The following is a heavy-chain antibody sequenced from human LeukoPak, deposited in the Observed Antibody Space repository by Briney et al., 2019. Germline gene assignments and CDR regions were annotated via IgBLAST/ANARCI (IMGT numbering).Heavy chain of an antibody. V-gene: IGHV1-46*01. J-gene: IGHJ3*02. CDR1: GYTFTSYY. CDR2: INPSGGST. Sequence: GASVKVSCKASGYTFTSYYMHWVRQAPGQGLEWMGIINPSGGSTSYAQKFQGRVTMTRDMSTSTVYMELSSLRSEDTAVYYCARDTDICSGGSCYSEYAFDIWGQGTMVTVSS. D-gene: IGHD2-15*01. CDR3: ARDTDICSGGSCYSEYAFDI.